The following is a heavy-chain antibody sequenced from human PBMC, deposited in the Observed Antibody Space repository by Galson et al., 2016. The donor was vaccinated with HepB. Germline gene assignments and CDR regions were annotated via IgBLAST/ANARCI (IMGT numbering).Heavy chain of an antibody. CDR2: VSFDGVNK. V-gene: IGHV3-30-3*01. CDR1: GFTFTSYT. CDR3: VRDSWGKYYDTNGRLY. J-gene: IGHJ4*02. D-gene: IGHD2-8*01. Sequence: SLRLSCAASGFTFTSYTMHWVRQAPGKGLEWMAVVSFDGVNKYYTDSVKGRFTISRDNSNNTLHLQLDSLRTEDTAVYYCVRDSWGKYYDTNGRLYRGRGTLVTVSS.